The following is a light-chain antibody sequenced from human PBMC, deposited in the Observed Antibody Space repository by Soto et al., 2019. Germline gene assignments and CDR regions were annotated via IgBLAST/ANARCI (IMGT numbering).Light chain of an antibody. V-gene: IGLV6-57*04. CDR2: EDN. CDR3: QSYDSSNQV. Sequence: NFMLTQPHSVSESPGKTVTISCTRSSGSIASNYVQWYQQRPGSAPTTVIYEDNQRPSGVPDRFSGSIDSSSTSASHTISGLKTEDEADYFCQSYDSSNQVFGGGTKLTVL. J-gene: IGLJ2*01. CDR1: SGSIASNY.